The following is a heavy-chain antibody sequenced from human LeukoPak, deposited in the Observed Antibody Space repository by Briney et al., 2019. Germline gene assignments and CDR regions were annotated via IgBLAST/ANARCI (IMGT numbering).Heavy chain of an antibody. V-gene: IGHV3-23*01. Sequence: GGTLRLSCAASGFSFRSDGMSWVRQAPGKGLEWVSGILGGAGSTYYADSVKGRFTISRDNSKNTPYLQMNSLRAEDTAVYYCAHGTMYQLDYWGQGTLVTVSS. D-gene: IGHD2-2*01. CDR3: AHGTMYQLDY. CDR1: GFSFRSDG. J-gene: IGHJ4*02. CDR2: ILGGAGST.